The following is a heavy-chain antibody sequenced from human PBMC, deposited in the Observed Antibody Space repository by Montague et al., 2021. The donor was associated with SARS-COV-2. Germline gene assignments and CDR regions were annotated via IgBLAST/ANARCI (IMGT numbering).Heavy chain of an antibody. V-gene: IGHV4-39*01. CDR2: IYYSWST. D-gene: IGHD3-10*01. Sequence: SETLSLTCTVSGGSISSSSYYWGWIRQPPGKGLEWIGSIYYSWSTYYNPSLKSRVTISVDTSKNQFSLKLSSVTAADTAVYYCARQGRISMVRLNWFDPWGQGTLVTVSS. J-gene: IGHJ5*02. CDR1: GGSISSSSYY. CDR3: ARQGRISMVRLNWFDP.